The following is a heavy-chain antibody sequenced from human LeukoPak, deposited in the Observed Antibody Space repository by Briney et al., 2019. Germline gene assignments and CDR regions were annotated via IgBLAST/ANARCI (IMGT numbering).Heavy chain of an antibody. CDR2: VHYTWNT. CDR1: GDSIGSYH. J-gene: IGHJ6*02. CDR3: ARVASEGGMDV. V-gene: IGHV4-59*01. Sequence: SEILSLTCSVSGDSIGSYHWSWIRQPPGKGLEWIGHVHYTWNTKYNPSLTGRVSISLDRSKSQFALSLSSLTAADTAVYYCARVASEGGMDVWGQGTTVIVSS.